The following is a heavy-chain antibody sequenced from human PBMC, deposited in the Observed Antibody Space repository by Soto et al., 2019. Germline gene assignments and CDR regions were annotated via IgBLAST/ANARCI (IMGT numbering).Heavy chain of an antibody. Sequence: GGSLILSCSASGFSFSNYWMHWVRQAPGKGLEWAANINEDGSEKYYVDSVKGRFTISRDNAQNSLYLQMNSLRAEDTALYYCAGRNFDSWGQGTLVTVSS. J-gene: IGHJ4*02. V-gene: IGHV3-7*01. CDR2: INEDGSEK. CDR1: GFSFSNYW. CDR3: AGRNFDS.